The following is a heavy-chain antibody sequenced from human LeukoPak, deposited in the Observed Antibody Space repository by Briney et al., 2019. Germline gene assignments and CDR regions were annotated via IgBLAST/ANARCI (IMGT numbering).Heavy chain of an antibody. J-gene: IGHJ4*02. V-gene: IGHV3-33*06. Sequence: PGGSLRLSCAASGFFFSSYGMHWVRLAPGKGLEWVALIWYDGSNKYYADSVKGRFTISRDNSKNTLSLQMNSLRAEDTAVYYCAKIRIPTEYYFDYWGQGTLVTVSS. D-gene: IGHD3-3*02. CDR3: AKIRIPTEYYFDY. CDR1: GFFFSSYG. CDR2: IWYDGSNK.